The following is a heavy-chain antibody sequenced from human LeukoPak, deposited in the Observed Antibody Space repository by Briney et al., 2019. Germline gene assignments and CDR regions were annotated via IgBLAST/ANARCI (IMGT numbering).Heavy chain of an antibody. J-gene: IGHJ4*02. Sequence: GGSLRLSCAASGFTSSSYAMRWVRQAPGKGREWGSAISGSGGSTYYADSVKGRFTISRDNSKNTLYLQMNSLRAEDTGVYYCAKNLDYYGSGTVDYWGQGTLVTVSS. CDR1: GFTSSSYA. CDR2: ISGSGGST. V-gene: IGHV3-23*01. CDR3: AKNLDYYGSGTVDY. D-gene: IGHD3-10*01.